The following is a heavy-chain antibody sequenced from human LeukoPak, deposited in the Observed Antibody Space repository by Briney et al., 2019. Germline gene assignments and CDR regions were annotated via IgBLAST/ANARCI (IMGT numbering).Heavy chain of an antibody. CDR2: ISYDGSNK. J-gene: IGHJ4*02. D-gene: IGHD6-13*01. Sequence: GGSLRLSCAASGFTFSSYGMHWVRQAPGKGLEWVAVISYDGSNKYYADSVKGRSTISRDNSKNTLYLQMNSLRAEDTAVYYCAKGRDSRDFDYWGQGTLVTVSS. V-gene: IGHV3-30*18. CDR3: AKGRDSRDFDY. CDR1: GFTFSSYG.